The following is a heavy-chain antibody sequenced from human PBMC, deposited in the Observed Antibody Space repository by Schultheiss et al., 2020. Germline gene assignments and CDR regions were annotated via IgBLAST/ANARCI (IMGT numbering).Heavy chain of an antibody. D-gene: IGHD6-6*01. J-gene: IGHJ6*02. V-gene: IGHV3-23*01. CDR3: ARELAARRVVYYYYYGMDV. CDR2: ISGSGGST. Sequence: GESLKISCAASGFTFSSYAMSWVRQAPGKGLEWVSAISGSGGSTYYADSVKGRFTISRDNSKNTLYLQMNSLRAEDTAVYYCARELAARRVVYYYYYGMDVWGQGTTVTVSS. CDR1: GFTFSSYA.